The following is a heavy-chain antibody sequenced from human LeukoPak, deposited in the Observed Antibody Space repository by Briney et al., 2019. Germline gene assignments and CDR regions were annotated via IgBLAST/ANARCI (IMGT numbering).Heavy chain of an antibody. J-gene: IGHJ4*02. CDR3: ARRGAVAGTFDY. CDR1: GFTFSRYW. D-gene: IGHD6-19*01. CDR2: IKEDGSKK. Sequence: PGGSLRLSCVVSGFTFSRYWMSWVRQAPGKGLEWVANIKEDGSKKDYVDSVKGRFTISRDNAKNSLYLQMNSLRAEDTAVYYCARRGAVAGTFDYWGQGTLVTVSS. V-gene: IGHV3-7*01.